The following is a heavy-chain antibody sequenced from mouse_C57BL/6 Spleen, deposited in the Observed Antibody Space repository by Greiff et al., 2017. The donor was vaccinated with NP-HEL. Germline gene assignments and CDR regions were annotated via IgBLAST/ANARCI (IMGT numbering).Heavy chain of an antibody. V-gene: IGHV10-3*01. CDR1: GFTFNTYA. CDR2: IRSKSSNYAT. J-gene: IGHJ3*01. Sequence: EVQVVESGGGLVQPKGSLKLSCAASGFTFNTYAMHWVRQAPGKGLEWVARIRSKSSNYATYYADSVKDRFTISRDASQSMLYLQMNNLKTEDTAMYYCVTPPSIYYDYDPAWFAYWGQGTLVTVSA. CDR3: VTPPSIYYDYDPAWFAY. D-gene: IGHD2-4*01.